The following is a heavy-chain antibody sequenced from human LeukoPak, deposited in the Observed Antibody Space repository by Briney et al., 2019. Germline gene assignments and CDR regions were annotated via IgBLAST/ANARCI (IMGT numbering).Heavy chain of an antibody. CDR2: ISYDGTNK. J-gene: IGHJ4*02. CDR3: ARSGGSVWYGMDY. V-gene: IGHV3-30-3*01. Sequence: GGSLRLSCAAPRFPFNTYAMNWVRQAPGKGLEWVAAISYDGTNKYYGDSVKGRFTISRDNSKNTLYLQVTSLRVEDSAMYYCARSGGSVWYGMDYWGQGTLVTVSS. CDR1: RFPFNTYA. D-gene: IGHD6-13*01.